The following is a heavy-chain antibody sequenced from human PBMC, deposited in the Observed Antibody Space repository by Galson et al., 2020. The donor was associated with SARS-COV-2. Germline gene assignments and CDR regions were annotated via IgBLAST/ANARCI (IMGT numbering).Heavy chain of an antibody. D-gene: IGHD2-15*01. V-gene: IGHV3-48*04. CDR2: ISHPGDTI. J-gene: IGHJ4*02. Sequence: GGSLRLSCAASGFTFSSYSMNWVRQAPGKGLEWVSYISHPGDTIYYADSVKGRFTISRDNAKNSLFLQMNSLRGEDTAVYYCAKDNGYCSGGGCYRWFASWGQGTLVTVTS. CDR3: AKDNGYCSGGGCYRWFAS. CDR1: GFTFSSYS.